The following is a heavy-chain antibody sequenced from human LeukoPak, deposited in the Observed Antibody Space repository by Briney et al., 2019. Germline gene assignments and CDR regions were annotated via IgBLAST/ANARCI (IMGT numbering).Heavy chain of an antibody. CDR3: ARTVDTAMAYYFDY. J-gene: IGHJ4*02. V-gene: IGHV4-59*06. D-gene: IGHD5-18*01. CDR2: IYYSGST. CDR1: GDSISSYY. Sequence: PSETLSLTCTVSGDSISSYYWSWIRQHPGKGLEWIGYIYYSGSTYYNPSLKSRVTISVDTSKNQFSLKLSSVTAADTAVYYCARTVDTAMAYYFDYWGQGTLVTVSS.